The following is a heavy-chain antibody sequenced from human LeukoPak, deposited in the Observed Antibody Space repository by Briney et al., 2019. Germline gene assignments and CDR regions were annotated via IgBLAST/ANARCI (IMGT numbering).Heavy chain of an antibody. CDR3: AKDRGGYYGSGSYYNY. V-gene: IGHV3-23*01. CDR2: ISGSGGST. CDR1: GFTFSSYA. Sequence: PGGSLRLSCAASGFTFSSYAMSWVRRAPGKGLEWVSAISGSGGSTYYADSVKGRFTISRDNSKNTLYLQMNSLRAEDTAVYYCAKDRGGYYGSGSYYNYWGQGTLVTVSS. J-gene: IGHJ4*02. D-gene: IGHD3-10*01.